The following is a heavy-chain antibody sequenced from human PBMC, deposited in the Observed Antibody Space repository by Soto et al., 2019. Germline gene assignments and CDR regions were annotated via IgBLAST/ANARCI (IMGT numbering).Heavy chain of an antibody. CDR1: GGSVSSGSYY. Sequence: PXETLSLTCPVSGGSVSSGSYYWSWIRQPPGKGLEWIGYIYYSWSTNYNPSLKSRVTISVDTSKNQFSLKLSSVTAADTAVYYCARVVGATSFDYWGQGTLVTVYS. D-gene: IGHD1-26*01. CDR2: IYYSWST. CDR3: ARVVGATSFDY. J-gene: IGHJ4*02. V-gene: IGHV4-61*01.